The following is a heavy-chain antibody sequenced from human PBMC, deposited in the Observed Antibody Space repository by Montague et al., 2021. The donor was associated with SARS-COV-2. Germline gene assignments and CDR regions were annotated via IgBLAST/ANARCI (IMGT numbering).Heavy chain of an antibody. CDR1: GGSITVSRYD. D-gene: IGHD1-1*01. J-gene: IGHJ3*02. CDR2: VHYTGTT. Sequence: TLSLTCTVSGGSITVSRYDWGWIRQPPGKRLEWIGSVHYTGTTSYNASLKSRLTISVDTSENQFSLKMTSVTASDTAVYYCARHRANAGSFDIWGQGTMVTVSS. CDR3: ARHRANAGSFDI. V-gene: IGHV4-39*01.